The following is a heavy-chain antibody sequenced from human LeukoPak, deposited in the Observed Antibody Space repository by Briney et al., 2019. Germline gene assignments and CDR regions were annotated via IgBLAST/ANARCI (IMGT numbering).Heavy chain of an antibody. Sequence: ASVKVSCKASGYTFTGYYIHWVRQAPGQGLEWMGIINPSGGSTSYAQKFQGRVTMTRDMSTSTVYMELSSLRSEDTAVYYCARAVKDGYYDSSGYYYYFDYWGQGTLVTVSS. CDR2: INPSGGST. V-gene: IGHV1-46*01. CDR1: GYTFTGYY. D-gene: IGHD3-22*01. J-gene: IGHJ4*02. CDR3: ARAVKDGYYDSSGYYYYFDY.